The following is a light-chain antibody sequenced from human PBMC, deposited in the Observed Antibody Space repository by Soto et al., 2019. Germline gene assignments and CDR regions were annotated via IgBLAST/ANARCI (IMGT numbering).Light chain of an antibody. CDR2: GAS. CDR1: QSVSSN. J-gene: IGKJ1*01. V-gene: IGKV3-15*01. Sequence: EIVITQSPANLSVSPGERATLSCRASQSVSSNLAWYQQKPGQAPRLLIYGASTRATGIPARFSGSGSGTEFTLTISSLQSEDFAVYYCQQYNNWPPRTLGQGTKVDIK. CDR3: QQYNNWPPRT.